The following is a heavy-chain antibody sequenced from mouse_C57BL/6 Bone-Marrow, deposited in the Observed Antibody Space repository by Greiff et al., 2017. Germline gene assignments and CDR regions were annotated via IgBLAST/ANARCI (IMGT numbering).Heavy chain of an antibody. CDR3: SRSILLWSFAY. Sequence: QVQLKQSGPELVKPGASVKLSCKASGYTFTSYDINWVKQRPGQGLEWIGWIYPRDGSTKYNEKFKGKATLTVYTSSSTAYMGLHSLTSEDSAVYFCSRSILLWSFAYGGQGPLVTVTA. D-gene: IGHD2-10*01. CDR1: GYTFTSYD. V-gene: IGHV1-85*01. CDR2: IYPRDGST. J-gene: IGHJ3*01.